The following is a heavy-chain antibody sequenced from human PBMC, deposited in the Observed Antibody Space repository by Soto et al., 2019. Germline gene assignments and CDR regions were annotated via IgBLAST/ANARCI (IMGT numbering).Heavy chain of an antibody. Sequence: GGSLRLSCAASGFTFSSYSMNWVRQAPGKGLEWVSSISSSSSYIYYADSVKGRFTISRDNAKNSLYLQMNSLRAEDTAVYYCAREDIVVVPAAKPHWGQGTLVTVSS. CDR1: GFTFSSYS. V-gene: IGHV3-21*01. CDR2: ISSSSSYI. D-gene: IGHD2-2*01. CDR3: AREDIVVVPAAKPH. J-gene: IGHJ4*02.